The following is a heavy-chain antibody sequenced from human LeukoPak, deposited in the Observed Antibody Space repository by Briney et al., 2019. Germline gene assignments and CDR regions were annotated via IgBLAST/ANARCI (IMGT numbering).Heavy chain of an antibody. CDR1: GYTFRIYT. CDR2: ISSSSNNI. J-gene: IGHJ4*02. Sequence: PGGSLRLSCAVSGYTFRIYTMSWVRQAPGKGLEWVSSISSSSNNIYYAESVKGRFTISRDNAKNSLYLQMNSLRAEDTAVYYCARENSSGWGFDYWGQGTLATVSS. V-gene: IGHV3-21*01. CDR3: ARENSSGWGFDY. D-gene: IGHD6-19*01.